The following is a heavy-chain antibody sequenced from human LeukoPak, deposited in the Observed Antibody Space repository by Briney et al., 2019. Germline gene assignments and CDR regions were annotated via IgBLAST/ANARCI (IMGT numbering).Heavy chain of an antibody. V-gene: IGHV5-51*01. CDR1: GYSFTSYW. CDR2: IYPGDSDT. J-gene: IGHJ6*02. Sequence: GESLKISCNGSGYSFTSYWIGWVRQMPGKGLEWMGIIYPGDSDTRYSPSFQGQVTISADKSISTAYLQWSSLKASDTAMYYCARQADWNDEHYYYYGMDVWGQGTTVTVSS. CDR3: ARQADWNDEHYYYYGMDV. D-gene: IGHD1-1*01.